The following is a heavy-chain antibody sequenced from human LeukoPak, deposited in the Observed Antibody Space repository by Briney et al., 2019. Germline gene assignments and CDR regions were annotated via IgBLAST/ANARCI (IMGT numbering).Heavy chain of an antibody. Sequence: ASVKVSCKTSGGTFNNSAISWVRQAPGQGIEWVGGIIPLFGTAGYAQKFQGRVTITKDKATRKVYLELTSLTSDDTAVYYCARDVHGDYGSGWFDPWGQGTLVSVSS. CDR2: IIPLFGTA. D-gene: IGHD4-17*01. V-gene: IGHV1-69*05. CDR3: ARDVHGDYGSGWFDP. J-gene: IGHJ5*02. CDR1: GGTFNNSA.